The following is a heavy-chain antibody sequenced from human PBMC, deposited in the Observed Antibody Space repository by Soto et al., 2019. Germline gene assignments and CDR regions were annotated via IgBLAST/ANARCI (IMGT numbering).Heavy chain of an antibody. CDR2: ISYDGSNK. V-gene: IGHV3-30-3*01. J-gene: IGHJ4*02. Sequence: GGSLRLSCAASGFTFSSYAMHWVRQAPGKGLEWVAVISYDGSNKYYADSVKGRFTISRDNSKNTLYLQMNSLRAEDTAVYYCARGDWRSGMDYWGQGTLVTVSS. CDR3: ARGDWRSGMDY. D-gene: IGHD2-21*01. CDR1: GFTFSSYA.